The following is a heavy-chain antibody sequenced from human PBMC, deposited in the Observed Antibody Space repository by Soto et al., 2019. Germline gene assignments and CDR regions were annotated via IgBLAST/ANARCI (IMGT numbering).Heavy chain of an antibody. J-gene: IGHJ4*02. CDR1: GGSISSGDYY. V-gene: IGHV4-30-4*01. CDR3: ASEGGADGTTISV. Sequence: QVQLQESGPGLVKPSQTLSLTCTVSGGSISSGDYYWSWIRQPPGKGLEWIGYIYYSGRTYYNPSLQSRVTISVDTSKNQFSLKLSSVTAADTAVYYWASEGGADGTTISVWGQGTLVTVSS. D-gene: IGHD1-1*01. CDR2: IYYSGRT.